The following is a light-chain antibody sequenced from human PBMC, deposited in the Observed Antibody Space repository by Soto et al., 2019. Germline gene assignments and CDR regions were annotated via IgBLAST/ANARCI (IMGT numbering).Light chain of an antibody. Sequence: EIVMTQSPVTLSVSPGVRATLSCRASQSVSNNLAWYQQKPGQAPRLLIYGASTRATGIPARFSGSGSGTEFTLTISSLQSEDFAVYYCHQYNNWPPITFGQGTRLEIK. CDR2: GAS. J-gene: IGKJ5*01. V-gene: IGKV3-15*01. CDR1: QSVSNN. CDR3: HQYNNWPPIT.